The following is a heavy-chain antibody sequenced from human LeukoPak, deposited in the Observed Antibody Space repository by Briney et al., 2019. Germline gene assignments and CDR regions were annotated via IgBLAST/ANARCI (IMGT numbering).Heavy chain of an antibody. CDR1: GFTFGSYE. CDR3: ARAFGYYYDSSGYYWY. V-gene: IGHV3-48*03. D-gene: IGHD3-22*01. CDR2: ISSSGSTI. J-gene: IGHJ4*02. Sequence: AGGSLRLSCAASGFTFGSYEMNWVRQAPGKGLEWVSYISSSGSTIYYADSVKGRFTISRDNAKNSLYLQMNSLRAEDTAVYYCARAFGYYYDSSGYYWYWGQGTLVTVSS.